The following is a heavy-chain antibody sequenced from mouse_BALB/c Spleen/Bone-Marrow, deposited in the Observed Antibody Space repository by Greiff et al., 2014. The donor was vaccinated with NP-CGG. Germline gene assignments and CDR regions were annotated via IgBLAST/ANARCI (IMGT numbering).Heavy chain of an antibody. CDR2: INNNGGST. CDR3: ARVYGWYFDV. Sequence: EVQRVESGGGLVQPGGSLKLSCVASGFTFSSYGMSWVRQTLDKRLELVATINNNGGSTYYPDSVKGQFTISRDNAKNTLYLQMSSLKSEDTAMYYCARVYGWYFDVWGAGTTVTVSS. V-gene: IGHV5-6-3*01. D-gene: IGHD1-1*01. J-gene: IGHJ1*01. CDR1: GFTFSSYG.